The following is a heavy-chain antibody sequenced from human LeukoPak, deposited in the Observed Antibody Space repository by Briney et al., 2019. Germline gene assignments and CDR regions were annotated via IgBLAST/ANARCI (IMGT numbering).Heavy chain of an antibody. CDR3: ARGTAMVTYYYYYMDV. CDR1: GGSISSSSYY. J-gene: IGHJ6*03. D-gene: IGHD5-18*01. Sequence: SETLSLTCTVSGGSISSSSYYWGWIRQPPEKGLEWIGSIYYSGSTYYNPSLKSRVTISVDTSKNQFSLKLSSVTAADTAVYYCARGTAMVTYYYYYMDVWGKGTTVTVSS. V-gene: IGHV4-39*07. CDR2: IYYSGST.